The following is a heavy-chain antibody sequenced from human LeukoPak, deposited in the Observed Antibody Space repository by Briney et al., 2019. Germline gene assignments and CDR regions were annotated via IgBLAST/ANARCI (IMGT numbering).Heavy chain of an antibody. Sequence: GASVKVSCKASGYTFTSYGISWVRQAPGQGLEWMGWISAYNGNTNYAQKLQGRVTMTADTSTSTVYTELSSLRSEDTAVYYCAQNGDSSAGGKWGDAFDIWGQGTMVTVSS. CDR1: GYTFTSYG. V-gene: IGHV1-18*01. J-gene: IGHJ3*02. CDR2: ISAYNGNT. CDR3: AQNGDSSAGGKWGDAFDI. D-gene: IGHD3-22*01.